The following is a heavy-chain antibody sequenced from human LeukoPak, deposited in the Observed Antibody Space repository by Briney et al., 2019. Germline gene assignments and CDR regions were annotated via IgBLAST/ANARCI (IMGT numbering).Heavy chain of an antibody. CDR3: ARALAVAGSVGGLVD. Sequence: GGSLRLSCAASGFTFSSYWMHWVRQAPGKGLMWLSRINSDESSTSYADSVKGRFTISRDNAQNTLYLQMNSLRAEDTAVYYCARALAVAGSVGGLVDWGQGTLVTVPS. CDR2: INSDESST. D-gene: IGHD6-19*01. CDR1: GFTFSSYW. J-gene: IGHJ4*02. V-gene: IGHV3-74*01.